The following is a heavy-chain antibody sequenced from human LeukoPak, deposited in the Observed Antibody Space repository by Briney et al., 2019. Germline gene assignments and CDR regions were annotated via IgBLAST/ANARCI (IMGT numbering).Heavy chain of an antibody. CDR3: ARMSRGITGNGRFYYFDY. J-gene: IGHJ4*02. CDR1: GYTFTSYG. Sequence: ASVKVSFKASGYTFTSYGISWVRQAPGQGLEWMGWISAYNGNTNYAQKLQGRVTMTTDTCTSTAYMELRSLRSDDTAVYYCARMSRGITGNGRFYYFDYWGQGTLVTVSS. CDR2: ISAYNGNT. V-gene: IGHV1-18*01. D-gene: IGHD1-20*01.